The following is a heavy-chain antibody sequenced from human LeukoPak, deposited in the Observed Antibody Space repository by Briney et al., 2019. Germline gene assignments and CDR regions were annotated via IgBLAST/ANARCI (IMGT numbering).Heavy chain of an antibody. J-gene: IGHJ4*02. V-gene: IGHV4-30-2*01. CDR3: ARDACSTSCSLDY. CDR2: IYHSGST. CDR1: GGSISSGGYY. Sequence: IPSETLSLTCTVSGGSISSGGYYWSWIRQPPGKGLEWIGYIYHSGSTYYNPSLKSRVTISVDRSKNQFSLKLSSVTAADTAVYYCARDACSTSCSLDYWGQGTLVTVSS. D-gene: IGHD2-2*01.